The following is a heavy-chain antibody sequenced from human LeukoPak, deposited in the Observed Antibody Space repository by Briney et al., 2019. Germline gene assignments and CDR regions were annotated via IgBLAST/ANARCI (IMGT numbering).Heavy chain of an antibody. CDR3: ASAHCSGSSCFWGAFEF. D-gene: IGHD2-2*01. V-gene: IGHV1-8*03. J-gene: IGHJ3*01. CDR1: GHTFTNYD. Sequence: ASVKVSCKASGHTFTNYDINWLRQATGQGPEWMGWMNPNSGNTGFAQKFQGRVALTRDTSITTAYMELSNLKSDDTAVYYCASAHCSGSSCFWGAFEFWGQGTLVTVSS. CDR2: MNPNSGNT.